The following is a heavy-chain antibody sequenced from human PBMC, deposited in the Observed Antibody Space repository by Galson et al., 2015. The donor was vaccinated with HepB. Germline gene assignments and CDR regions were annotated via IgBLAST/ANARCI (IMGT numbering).Heavy chain of an antibody. J-gene: IGHJ6*02. Sequence: SVKVSCKASGGTFSSYAISWVRQAPGQGLEWMGGIIPIFGTANYAQKFQGRVTITADESTSTAYMELSSLRSEDTAVYYCAAIVVVPAAPHYGMDVWGQGTTVTVSS. CDR1: GGTFSSYA. CDR2: IIPIFGTA. D-gene: IGHD2-2*01. CDR3: AAIVVVPAAPHYGMDV. V-gene: IGHV1-69*13.